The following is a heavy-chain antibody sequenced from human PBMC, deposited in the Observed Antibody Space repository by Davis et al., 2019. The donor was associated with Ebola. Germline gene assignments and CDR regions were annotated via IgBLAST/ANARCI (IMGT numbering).Heavy chain of an antibody. V-gene: IGHV3-20*04. CDR2: INWNGGST. Sequence: GESLKISCAASGVTFDDYAMTWVRQAPGKGLEWVSGINWNGGSTGYVDSVKGRFTISRDNAKNSLYLEMRSLRVEDTASYYCARVNAGTGYSRFDTWGQGTLVTVSS. CDR3: ARVNAGTGYSRFDT. J-gene: IGHJ5*02. D-gene: IGHD3/OR15-3a*01. CDR1: GVTFDDYA.